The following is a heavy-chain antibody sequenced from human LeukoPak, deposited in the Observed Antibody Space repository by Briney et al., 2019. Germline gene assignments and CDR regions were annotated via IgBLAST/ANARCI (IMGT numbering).Heavy chain of an antibody. CDR1: GFTFSTFA. V-gene: IGHV3-48*03. CDR3: ARDLSNCTITSCSYYYYGMDV. J-gene: IGHJ6*02. D-gene: IGHD2-2*01. CDR2: ISSSGGTI. Sequence: GGSLRLSCAASGFTFSTFAMNWVRQAPGKGLEWVSYISSSGGTIYYADSVKGRFTISRDNAKNSLYLQMNSLRAEDTAVYYCARDLSNCTITSCSYYYYGMDVWGRGTTVTVSS.